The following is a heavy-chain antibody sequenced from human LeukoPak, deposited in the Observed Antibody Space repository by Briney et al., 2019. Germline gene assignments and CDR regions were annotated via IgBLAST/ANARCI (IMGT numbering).Heavy chain of an antibody. V-gene: IGHV3-64*01. CDR1: GFTFSSYA. D-gene: IGHD2-15*01. CDR3: ARGNPDIVVVVAAKDAFDI. J-gene: IGHJ3*02. CDR2: ISSNGGST. Sequence: GGSLRLSCGASGFTFSSYAMHWVRQAPGKGLEYVSAISSNGGSTYYANSVKGRFTISRDNSKNTLYLQMGSLRAEDMAVYYCARGNPDIVVVVAAKDAFDIWGQGTMVTVSS.